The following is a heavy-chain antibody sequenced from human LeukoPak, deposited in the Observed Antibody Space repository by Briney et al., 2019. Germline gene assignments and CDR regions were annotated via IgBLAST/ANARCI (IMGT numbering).Heavy chain of an antibody. V-gene: IGHV4-34*01. D-gene: IGHD4-17*01. CDR2: INHSGYT. CDR1: GVSFDDYY. CDR3: TRMTTGHDY. J-gene: IGHJ4*02. Sequence: SETLSLTCAVSGVSFDDYYWSWVRQTPGKGLEWIGEINHSGYTNDNPSLKSRVTLSIDTSRKQFSLNLRSVTVADAGTYYCTRMTTGHDYWGQGTLVTVSS.